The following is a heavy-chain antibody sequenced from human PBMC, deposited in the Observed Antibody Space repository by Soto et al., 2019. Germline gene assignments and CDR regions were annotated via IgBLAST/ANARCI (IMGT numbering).Heavy chain of an antibody. Sequence: QVQLVQSGTEVKKPGASVKVSCKASGYSFGTSGISWVRQAPGQGLEWMGWISAYNGNTNYDQKLQDRATMTTDTSTNTAYLELMSLRSDYTAVYYCARAGQYYDSSGYANWGQGTLVTVSS. CDR3: ARAGQYYDSSGYAN. CDR2: ISAYNGNT. CDR1: GYSFGTSG. V-gene: IGHV1-18*01. J-gene: IGHJ4*02. D-gene: IGHD3-22*01.